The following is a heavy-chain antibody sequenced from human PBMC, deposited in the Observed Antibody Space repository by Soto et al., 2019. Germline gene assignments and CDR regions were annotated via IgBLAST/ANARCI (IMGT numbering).Heavy chain of an antibody. CDR1: GLTVSSNY. Sequence: GGSLRLSCAASGLTVSSNYMSWVRQAPGKGLEWVSVIYSGGSIYYADSVKGRFTISRDNSKNTLYLQMNSLRAEDTGVYYCAREAYCTSSSCYTRYGMDVWGQGTTVTVSS. CDR3: AREAYCTSSSCYTRYGMDV. J-gene: IGHJ6*02. D-gene: IGHD2-2*02. V-gene: IGHV3-53*01. CDR2: IYSGGSI.